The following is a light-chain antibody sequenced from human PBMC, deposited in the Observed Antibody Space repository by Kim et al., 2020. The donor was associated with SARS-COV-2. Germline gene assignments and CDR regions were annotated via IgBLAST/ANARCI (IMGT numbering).Light chain of an antibody. CDR3: QQYGSSPPYT. J-gene: IGKJ2*01. CDR1: QSVSSSY. Sequence: EIVLTQSPGTLSLSPGERATLSCRASQSVSSSYLAWYQQKPDQAPRLLIYVASSRATGIPDRFSGSGSGTDFTLTISRLEPEDFAVYYCQQYGSSPPYTFGQGTKLEI. V-gene: IGKV3-20*01. CDR2: VAS.